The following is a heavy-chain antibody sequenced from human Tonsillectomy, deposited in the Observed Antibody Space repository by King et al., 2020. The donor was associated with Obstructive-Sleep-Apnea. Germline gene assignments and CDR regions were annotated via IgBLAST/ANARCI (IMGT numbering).Heavy chain of an antibody. CDR1: GGSISTYY. CDR2: IYYSGST. Sequence: VQLQESGPGLVKPSATLSLTCTVSGGSISTYYWSWIRQPPGKGLEWIGSIYYSGSTNYNPSLKSRVTLSVDTSKNQFSLKLSSVTAADTAVYYCAKNLSPTDWGQGTLVTVSS. J-gene: IGHJ4*02. V-gene: IGHV4-59*03. D-gene: IGHD4-17*01. CDR3: AKNLSPTD.